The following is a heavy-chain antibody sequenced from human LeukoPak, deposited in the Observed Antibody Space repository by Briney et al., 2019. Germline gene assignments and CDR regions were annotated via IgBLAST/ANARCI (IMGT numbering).Heavy chain of an antibody. Sequence: PGGSLRLSCAASGFTFSSYWMHWVRQAPGKGLVWVSRLSPDGGTTDYSDSVRGRFTISRDNAKDTLYLQVNNLRAEDTAVYYCARTGFSSEFDYWGQGTLVTVSS. V-gene: IGHV3-74*01. CDR3: ARTGFSSEFDY. CDR2: LSPDGGTT. D-gene: IGHD5-18*01. CDR1: GFTFSSYW. J-gene: IGHJ4*02.